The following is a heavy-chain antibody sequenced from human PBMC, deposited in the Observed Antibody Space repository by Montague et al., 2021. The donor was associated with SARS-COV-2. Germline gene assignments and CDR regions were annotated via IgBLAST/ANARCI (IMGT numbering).Heavy chain of an antibody. Sequence: SETLSLTCTVSGGSISSYYWSWIRQPPGKGLEWNGYIYYSGSTNYNPSLKSRVTISVDTSKNQFSLKLSSVTAADTAVYYCASLTLGYCSSTSCYSDWFDPWGQGTLVTVSS. CDR3: ASLTLGYCSSTSCYSDWFDP. J-gene: IGHJ5*02. V-gene: IGHV4-59*08. CDR2: IYYSGST. D-gene: IGHD2-2*02. CDR1: GGSISSYY.